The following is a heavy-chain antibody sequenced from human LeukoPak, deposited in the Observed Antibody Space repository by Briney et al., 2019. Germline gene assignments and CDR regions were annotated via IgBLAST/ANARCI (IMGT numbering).Heavy chain of an antibody. CDR2: IYYSGST. J-gene: IGHJ6*02. V-gene: IGHV4-59*01. CDR3: ARGRGSASLGTYYYYGMDV. D-gene: IGHD7-27*01. Sequence: SETLSLTCTVSGGSISSYYWSWIRQPPGKGLKWIGYIYYSGSTNYNPSLKSRVTISVDTSKNQFSLKLSSVTAADTAVYYCARGRGSASLGTYYYYGMDVWGQGTTVTVSS. CDR1: GGSISSYY.